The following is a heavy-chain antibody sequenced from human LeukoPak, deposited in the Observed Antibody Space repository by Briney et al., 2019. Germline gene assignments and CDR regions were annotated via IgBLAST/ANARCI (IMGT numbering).Heavy chain of an antibody. CDR1: GYTFTSYD. J-gene: IGHJ3*02. D-gene: IGHD3-3*01. CDR3: ARRQDGDFWSGYYWVAFDI. V-gene: IGHV1-8*01. Sequence: ASVKVSCKASGYTFTSYDINWVRQATGQGVEWMGWMNPNSGNTGYAQKFQGRVTMTRNTSISTAYMELSSLRSEDTAVYYCARRQDGDFWSGYYWVAFDIWGQGTMVTVSS. CDR2: MNPNSGNT.